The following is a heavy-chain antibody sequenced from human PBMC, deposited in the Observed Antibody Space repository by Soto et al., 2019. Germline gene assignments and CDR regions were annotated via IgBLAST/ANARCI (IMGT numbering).Heavy chain of an antibody. CDR2: INHSGST. D-gene: IGHD3-3*01. Sequence: QVQLQQWGAGLLKPSETLSLTCAVYGGSFSGYYWSWIRQPPGKGLEWIGEINHSGSTNYNPSLKSRVTISVDTSKNQFSLKLSSVTAADTAVYYCARGRGTYYDFWSGYSCFDYWGQGTLVTVSS. CDR1: GGSFSGYY. V-gene: IGHV4-34*01. CDR3: ARGRGTYYDFWSGYSCFDY. J-gene: IGHJ4*02.